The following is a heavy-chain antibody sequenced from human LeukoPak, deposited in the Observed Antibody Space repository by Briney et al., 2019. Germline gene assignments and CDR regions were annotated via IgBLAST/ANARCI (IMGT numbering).Heavy chain of an antibody. CDR3: ARVASTGYCSGGSCPSRIDY. V-gene: IGHV4-34*01. Sequence: SETLSLTCAVYGGSFSGYYWSWIRQPPGKGLEWIGEINHSGSTNYNPALKSRVTISVDTSNNQFSLKLSSVTAADTAVYYCARVASTGYCSGGSCPSRIDYWGQGTLVTVSS. CDR1: GGSFSGYY. CDR2: INHSGST. D-gene: IGHD2-15*01. J-gene: IGHJ4*02.